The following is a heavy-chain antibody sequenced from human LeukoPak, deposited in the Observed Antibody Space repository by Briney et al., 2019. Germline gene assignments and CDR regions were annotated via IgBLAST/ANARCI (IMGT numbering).Heavy chain of an antibody. D-gene: IGHD2-21*02. CDR3: ARLFCGGDCYSFDY. V-gene: IGHV1-8*01. CDR1: GYTFTSYD. Sequence: ASVKVSCKASGYTFTSYDINWVRQATGQGLEWMGWMNPNSGNTGYAQKFQGRVTMTRNTSISTAYMELSSLRSEDTAVYYCARLFCGGDCYSFDYWGQGTLVTVSS. J-gene: IGHJ4*02. CDR2: MNPNSGNT.